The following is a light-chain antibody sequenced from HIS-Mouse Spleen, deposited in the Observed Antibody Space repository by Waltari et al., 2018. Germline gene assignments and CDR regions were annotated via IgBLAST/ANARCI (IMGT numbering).Light chain of an antibody. CDR1: SSDVGGYNY. CDR3: SSYTSSSTPYV. CDR2: EVS. J-gene: IGLJ1*01. V-gene: IGLV2-14*01. Sequence: QSALTQPASVSGSPGQSITISCTGTSSDVGGYNYVSWYQQHPGNAPKLRIYEVSNRPSGCSNRCPGSKSGNTASLTISGLQAEDEADYYCSSYTSSSTPYVFGTGTKVTVL.